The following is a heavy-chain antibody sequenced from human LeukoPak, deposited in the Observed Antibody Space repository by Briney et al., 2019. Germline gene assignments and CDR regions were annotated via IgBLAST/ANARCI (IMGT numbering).Heavy chain of an antibody. D-gene: IGHD3-22*01. CDR1: GGTFSSYA. Sequence: ASVKVSCKASGGTFSSYAISWVRQAPGQGLEWMGRIIPIFGTANYAQKFQGRVTITTDESTSTAYMELSSLRSEDTAVYYCAVQNPKIRYYYDSSGYYSEDYWGQGTLVTVSS. CDR3: AVQNPKIRYYYDSSGYYSEDY. V-gene: IGHV1-69*05. J-gene: IGHJ4*02. CDR2: IIPIFGTA.